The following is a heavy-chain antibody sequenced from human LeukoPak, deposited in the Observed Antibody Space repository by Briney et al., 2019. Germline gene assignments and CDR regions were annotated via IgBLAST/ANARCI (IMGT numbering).Heavy chain of an antibody. CDR1: GASISSWY. V-gene: IGHV4-59*01. Sequence: SETLSLTCTVSGASISSWYWSWIRQPPGKGLEWIGYIYGSGNTNYNPSLKSRLSMSLDTSRSQFSLNLTSVTAADTATYYCARETMLAGFASGLGLNYWGQGILVIVSS. CDR2: IYGSGNT. D-gene: IGHD6-19*01. J-gene: IGHJ4*02. CDR3: ARETMLAGFASGLGLNY.